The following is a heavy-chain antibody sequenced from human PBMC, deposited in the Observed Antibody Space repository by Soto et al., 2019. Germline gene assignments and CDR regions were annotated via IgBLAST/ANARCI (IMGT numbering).Heavy chain of an antibody. CDR1: GFTFNSYD. J-gene: IGHJ4*02. CDR3: ARGSQIAATGTWDY. CDR2: IRHDGGNK. D-gene: IGHD6-13*01. V-gene: IGHV3-33*01. Sequence: QVQLVESGGGVVQPGRSLRLSCAASGFTFNSYDMDWVRQAPGRGLEWVALIRHDGGNKYYADSVKGRFTISRDNSKNTLYLQMNSLRAEDTAVDYCARGSQIAATGTWDYWGQGTLVTVSS.